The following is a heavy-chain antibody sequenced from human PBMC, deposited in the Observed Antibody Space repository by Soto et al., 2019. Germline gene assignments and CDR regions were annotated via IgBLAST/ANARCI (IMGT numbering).Heavy chain of an antibody. J-gene: IGHJ4*02. CDR3: ARVPRYSYGAYYFDY. Sequence: GGSLRLSCAASGFTFSSYDMHRVRQATGKGLEWVSAIGTAGDTYYPGSVKGRFTISRENAKNSLYLQMNSLRAEDTAVYYCARVPRYSYGAYYFDYWGQGTLVTVSS. CDR1: GFTFSSYD. D-gene: IGHD5-18*01. CDR2: IGTAGDT. V-gene: IGHV3-13*01.